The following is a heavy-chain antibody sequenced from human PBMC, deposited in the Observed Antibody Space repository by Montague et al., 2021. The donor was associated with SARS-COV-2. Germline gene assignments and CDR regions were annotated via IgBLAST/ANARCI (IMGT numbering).Heavy chain of an antibody. J-gene: IGHJ3*02. D-gene: IGHD3-10*01. CDR3: ARPLVRGVPKAFDI. V-gene: IGHV4-39*01. CDR2: IYYSGTT. CDR1: GGSITRNYY. Sequence: SETLSLTCTVSGGSITRNYYWGWIRQLPGKGLEWVGNIYYSGTTFINPSLESRVTISVDASKDQFSLNLTSVTAADTAVYYCARPLVRGVPKAFDIWGQGALVIVSS.